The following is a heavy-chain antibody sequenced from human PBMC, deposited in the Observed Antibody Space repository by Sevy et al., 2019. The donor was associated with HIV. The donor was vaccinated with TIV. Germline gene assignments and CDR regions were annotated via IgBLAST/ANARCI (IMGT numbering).Heavy chain of an antibody. J-gene: IGHJ3*02. CDR1: GFTFSTYT. CDR2: ISFSSNYI. D-gene: IGHD3-10*01. Sequence: GGSLRLSCAASGFTFSTYTMNWVRQAPGKGLEWVSSISFSSNYIYYADSVKGRFTISRDNAKNSLYLQMSSLRAEDTAVYYCARPYGSGSWEAFDIWGQGTMVTVS. CDR3: ARPYGSGSWEAFDI. V-gene: IGHV3-21*01.